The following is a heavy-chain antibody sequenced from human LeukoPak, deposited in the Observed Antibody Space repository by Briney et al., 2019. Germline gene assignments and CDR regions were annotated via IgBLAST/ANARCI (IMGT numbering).Heavy chain of an antibody. V-gene: IGHV3-30-3*01. D-gene: IGHD2-8*01. J-gene: IGHJ3*02. Sequence: GGSLRLSCAASGFTFSSYAMHWVRQAPGKGLEWVAVISYDGSNKYYADSVKGRFTISRDNSKNTLYLQMNSLRAEDTAVYYCARVNPLMAPGAVDIWGQGTKVAVSS. CDR3: ARVNPLMAPGAVDI. CDR2: ISYDGSNK. CDR1: GFTFSSYA.